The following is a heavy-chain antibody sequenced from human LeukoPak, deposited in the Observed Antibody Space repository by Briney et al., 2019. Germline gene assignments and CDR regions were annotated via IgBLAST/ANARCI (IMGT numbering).Heavy chain of an antibody. D-gene: IGHD2-15*01. CDR3: ARHVDCSGGSCSPRGNWFDP. Sequence: SETLSLTCAVYGGSFSGYYWSWIRQPPGKGLEWIGEINHSGSTNYNPSLKSRVTISVDTSKNQFSLKLSSVTAADTAVYYCARHVDCSGGSCSPRGNWFDPWGQGTLVTVSS. CDR2: INHSGST. J-gene: IGHJ5*02. V-gene: IGHV4-34*01. CDR1: GGSFSGYY.